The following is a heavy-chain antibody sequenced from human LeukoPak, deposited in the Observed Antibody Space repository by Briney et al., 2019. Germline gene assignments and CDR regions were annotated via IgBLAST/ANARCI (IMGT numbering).Heavy chain of an antibody. CDR2: IYYSGST. CDR1: GGSISSYY. CDR3: ARDSRGAFDI. D-gene: IGHD5-24*01. V-gene: IGHV4-59*06. Sequence: SETLSLTCTVSGGSISSYYWSWIRHHPGKGLEWIGYIYYSGSTYYNPSLKSRVTISLDTSKNQFSLKLSSVTAADAAVYYCARDSRGAFDIWGQGTMVTVSS. J-gene: IGHJ3*02.